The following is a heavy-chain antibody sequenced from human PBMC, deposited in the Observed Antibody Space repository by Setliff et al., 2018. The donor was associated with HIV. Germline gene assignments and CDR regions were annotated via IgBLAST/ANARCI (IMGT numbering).Heavy chain of an antibody. Sequence: PSETLSLTCTVSGASITSTYWSWIRQSPGRELEWIGYIYSTGSTNCNPSLQSRVSISMDASKNKFSLKVTSVTSADTAGYYCAKGAGFYGDYTFDYWGQGNLVTVSS. CDR3: AKGAGFYGDYTFDY. CDR1: GASITSTY. J-gene: IGHJ4*02. V-gene: IGHV4-59*03. D-gene: IGHD4-17*01. CDR2: IYSTGST.